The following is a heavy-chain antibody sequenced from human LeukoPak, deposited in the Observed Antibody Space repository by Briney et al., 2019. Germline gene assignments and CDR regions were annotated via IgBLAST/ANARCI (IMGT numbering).Heavy chain of an antibody. V-gene: IGHV3-43D*03. CDR1: GFTFDDYA. J-gene: IGHJ4*02. Sequence: SGGSLRLSCAASGFTFDDYAMHWVRQAPGKGLEWDSLISWDGGSTYYADSVKGRFTISRDNSKNSLYLQMNSLRAEDTALYYCAKDNGLGYSYGYVDYWGQGTLVTVSS. CDR2: ISWDGGST. D-gene: IGHD5-18*01. CDR3: AKDNGLGYSYGYVDY.